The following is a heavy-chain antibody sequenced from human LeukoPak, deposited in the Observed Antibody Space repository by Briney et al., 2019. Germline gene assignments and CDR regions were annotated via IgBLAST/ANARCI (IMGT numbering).Heavy chain of an antibody. Sequence: SQTLSLTCAISGDSVSSNSAAWNWIRQSPSRGLEWLGRTYYRPKWYNDYAVSVKSRITINPDTSKNQFSLQLNSVTPEDTAVYYCARDLVGPYYYDSSGYLDWGQGTLVTVSS. V-gene: IGHV6-1*01. CDR2: TYYRPKWYN. D-gene: IGHD3-22*01. CDR3: ARDLVGPYYYDSSGYLD. J-gene: IGHJ4*02. CDR1: GDSVSSNSAA.